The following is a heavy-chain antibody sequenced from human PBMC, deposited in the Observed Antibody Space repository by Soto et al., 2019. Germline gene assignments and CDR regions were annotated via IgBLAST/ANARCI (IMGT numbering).Heavy chain of an antibody. CDR1: GYTFTSYG. J-gene: IGHJ4*02. CDR2: ISAYNGNT. V-gene: IGHV1-18*01. CDR3: ARDLWYYYDSSGYGPFDY. Sequence: ASVKVSCKASGYTFTSYGISWVRQAPGQGLEWMGWISAYNGNTNYAQKLQGRVTMTRDTSTSTVYMELSSLRSEDTAVYYCARDLWYYYDSSGYGPFDYWGQGTLVTVSS. D-gene: IGHD3-22*01.